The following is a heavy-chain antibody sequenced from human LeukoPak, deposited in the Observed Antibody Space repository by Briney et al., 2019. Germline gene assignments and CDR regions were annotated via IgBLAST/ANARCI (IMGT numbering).Heavy chain of an antibody. J-gene: IGHJ4*02. D-gene: IGHD5-12*01. CDR2: ISGSGGST. CDR1: GFTFSSYA. V-gene: IGHV3-23*01. CDR3: AHLDIVATIEDY. Sequence: GGSLRLSCAASGFTFSSYAMSWVRQAPGQGLEWVSAISGSGGSTYYADSVKGRFTISRDNSKNTLYLQMNSLRAEDTAVYYCAHLDIVATIEDYWGQGTLVTVSS.